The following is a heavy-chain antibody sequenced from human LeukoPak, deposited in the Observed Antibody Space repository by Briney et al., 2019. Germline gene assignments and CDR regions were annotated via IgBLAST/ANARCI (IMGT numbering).Heavy chain of an antibody. J-gene: IGHJ4*02. CDR2: IKQDGSEK. CDR1: GFTFSSYW. V-gene: IGHV3-7*01. CDR3: ARVIAAAGTTYFDY. D-gene: IGHD6-13*01. Sequence: GRSLRLSCAASGFTFSSYWMSWVRQAPGKGLEWVVNIKQDGSEKYYVDSVKGRFTISRDNAKNSLYLQMNSLRAEDTAVYYCARVIAAAGTTYFDYWGQGTLVTVSS.